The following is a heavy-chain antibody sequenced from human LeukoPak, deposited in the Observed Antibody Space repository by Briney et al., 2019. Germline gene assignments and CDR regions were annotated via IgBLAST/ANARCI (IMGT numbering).Heavy chain of an antibody. D-gene: IGHD3-9*01. CDR2: IYTSGST. V-gene: IGHV4-61*02. CDR3: ASGLRYFGLYY. Sequence: PSQTLSLTCTVSGGSFSSGSYYWSWLRQPAGKGLEWIGRIYTSGSTNYNPSLKSRVTISEDTSKNQFSLKLSSVTAADTAVYYCASGLRYFGLYYWGQGTLVTVSS. J-gene: IGHJ4*02. CDR1: GGSFSSGSYY.